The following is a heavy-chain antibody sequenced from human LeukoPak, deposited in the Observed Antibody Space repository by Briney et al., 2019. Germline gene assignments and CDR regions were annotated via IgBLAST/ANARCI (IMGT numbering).Heavy chain of an antibody. Sequence: ASVKVSCKASGYTLTSYDINWVRQATGQGLEWMGWMNPNSGNTGYAQKFQGRVTMTRNTSISTAYMELSSLRSEDTAVYYCARFYYDSSGYYYWYYYYYYGMDVWGQGTTVTVSS. J-gene: IGHJ6*02. CDR1: GYTLTSYD. D-gene: IGHD3-22*01. CDR3: ARFYYDSSGYYYWYYYYYYGMDV. V-gene: IGHV1-8*01. CDR2: MNPNSGNT.